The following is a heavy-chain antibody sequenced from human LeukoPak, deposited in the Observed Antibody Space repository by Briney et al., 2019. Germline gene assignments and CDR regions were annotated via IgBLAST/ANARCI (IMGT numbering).Heavy chain of an antibody. CDR1: GGSISSHY. Sequence: SETLSLTCTVSGGSISSHYWSWIRQPPGKGLEWIGYIYYSGSTNYNPSLKSRVTISVDTSKNQFSLKLSSVTAADTAVYYCARHGDLEWLSNFDYWGQGTLVTVSS. J-gene: IGHJ4*02. V-gene: IGHV4-59*08. D-gene: IGHD3-3*01. CDR3: ARHGDLEWLSNFDY. CDR2: IYYSGST.